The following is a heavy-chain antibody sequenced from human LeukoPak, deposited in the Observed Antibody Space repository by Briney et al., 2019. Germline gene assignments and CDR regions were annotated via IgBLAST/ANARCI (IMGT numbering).Heavy chain of an antibody. V-gene: IGHV1-69*05. D-gene: IGHD1-26*01. CDR1: GGTFSTYA. CDR2: IIPIFGTA. Sequence: GSSVKVSCKASGGTFSTYAINWVRQAPGQGLEWMGRIIPIFGTANYAQKFQGRVTITTDESTSTAYMELSSLRSEDTAVYYCARVFARSGEIRGSYYYYWGQGTLVTVSS. J-gene: IGHJ4*02. CDR3: ARVFARSGEIRGSYYYY.